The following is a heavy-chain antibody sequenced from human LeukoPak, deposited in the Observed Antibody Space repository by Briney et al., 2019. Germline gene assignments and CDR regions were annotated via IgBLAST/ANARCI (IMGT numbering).Heavy chain of an antibody. CDR3: ARGGSSWQSSDY. Sequence: SQTLSLTSPVSARSISTYYWSWVRPPDGEGLEWNGRVYTSGSTNCNPSLKSRVHVSVDTSKSQFSLKLSSVTAADTAVYYCARGGSSWQSSDYWGQATLASVSS. D-gene: IGHD6-13*01. V-gene: IGHV4-4*07. CDR2: VYTSGST. CDR1: ARSISTYY. J-gene: IGHJ4*02.